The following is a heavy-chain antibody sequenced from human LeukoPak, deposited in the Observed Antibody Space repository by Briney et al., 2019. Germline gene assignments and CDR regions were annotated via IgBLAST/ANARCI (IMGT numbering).Heavy chain of an antibody. CDR1: GIVFSNTA. D-gene: IGHD6-19*01. CDR2: ISGGGERT. J-gene: IGHJ5*02. V-gene: IGHV3-23*01. Sequence: GGSLRLSXAASGIVFSNTAMNWARQSQGRGLEWVSAISGGGERTFYADSVKGRFTISRDNSKNMLYLQMNSLRADDTAIYYCGKDGGQYSSGPEFDPRGQGALVTVSS. CDR3: GKDGGQYSSGPEFDP.